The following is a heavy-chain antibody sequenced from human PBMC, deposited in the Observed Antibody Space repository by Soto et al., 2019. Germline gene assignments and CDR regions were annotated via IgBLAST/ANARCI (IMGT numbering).Heavy chain of an antibody. CDR2: IYYSGTT. V-gene: IGHV4-59*01. D-gene: IGHD3-16*01. J-gene: IGHJ5*02. CDR3: ARYVHPSDPAVWSDP. Sequence: QVQLQESGPGLVKPSETLSLTCTVSGGSTRNYFWSWIRQPPGKGLEWIVCIYYSGTTNYNSSLKSRFTISLVTSKNQFPLRLRSVTAADPAVYYSARYVHPSDPAVWSDPWGQGTLVTVSS. CDR1: GGSTRNYF.